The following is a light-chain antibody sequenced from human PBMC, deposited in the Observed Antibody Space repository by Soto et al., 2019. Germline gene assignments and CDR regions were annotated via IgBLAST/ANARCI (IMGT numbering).Light chain of an antibody. CDR3: HLSYSSPPT. Sequence: DIQMTQSPSSLSASVEDRVIITCRAIQSISNHLNWYQHKPGKAPKLLIFAAFSLQSGVPSRFSGSRSGPDFTLTISSLQPEDFATYYCHLSYSSPPTFGQGTKVDI. V-gene: IGKV1-39*01. CDR2: AAF. J-gene: IGKJ1*01. CDR1: QSISNH.